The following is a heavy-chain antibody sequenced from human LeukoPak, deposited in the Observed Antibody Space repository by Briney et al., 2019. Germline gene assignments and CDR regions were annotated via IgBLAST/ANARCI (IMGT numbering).Heavy chain of an antibody. V-gene: IGHV3-30*04. CDR2: ISYDGSNK. CDR3: ARGPLKWELRFDY. J-gene: IGHJ4*02. CDR1: GFTFSSYA. Sequence: GRSLRLSCAASGFTFSSYAMHWVRQAPGKGLERVAVISYDGSNKYYADSVKGRFTISRDNSKNTLYLQMNSLRAEDTAVYYCARGPLKWELRFDYWGQGTLVTVSS. D-gene: IGHD1-26*01.